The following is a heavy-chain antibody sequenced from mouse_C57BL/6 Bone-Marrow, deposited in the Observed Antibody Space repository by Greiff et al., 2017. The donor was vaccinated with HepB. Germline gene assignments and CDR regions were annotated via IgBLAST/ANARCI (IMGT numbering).Heavy chain of an antibody. CDR2: IRSKSNNYAT. V-gene: IGHV10-1*01. CDR3: VRRDYYGLWAMYY. Sequence: EVKLVESGGGLVQPKGSLKLSCAASGFSFNTYAMNWVRQAPGKGLEWVARIRSKSNNYATNYADSVKDRFTISRDDSESMLYMQINNMKTEDTAMYYCVRRDYYGLWAMYYWGQGTSVTVSS. D-gene: IGHD1-1*01. CDR1: GFSFNTYA. J-gene: IGHJ4*01.